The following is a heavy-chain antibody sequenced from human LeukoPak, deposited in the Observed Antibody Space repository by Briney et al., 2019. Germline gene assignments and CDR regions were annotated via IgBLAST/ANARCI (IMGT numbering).Heavy chain of an antibody. J-gene: IGHJ4*02. CDR3: GRGHWGLDY. D-gene: IGHD7-27*01. CDR1: GFTFSSYS. CDR2: IDKSGGTT. V-gene: IGHV3-48*04. Sequence: QSGGSLRLSCAASGFTFSSYSMNWVRQAPGKGLEWVAFIDKSGGTTYYADSVKGRFTISRDNAKSSLYLEMNTLRAEDTAVYYCGRGHWGLDYWGQGTLVTVSS.